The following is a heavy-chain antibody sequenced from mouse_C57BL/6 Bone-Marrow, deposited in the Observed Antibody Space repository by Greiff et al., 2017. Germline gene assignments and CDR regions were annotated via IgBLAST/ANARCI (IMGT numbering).Heavy chain of an antibody. Sequence: QVQLKQPGAELVRPGTSVKLSCKASGYTFTSYWMHWVKQRPGQGLEWIGVIDPSDSYTNYNQKFKGKATLTVDTSSSTAYMQLSSLTSEDSAVYYCANYEYDGVWWYFDGWGTGTTVTVSS. J-gene: IGHJ1*03. CDR1: GYTFTSYW. V-gene: IGHV1-59*01. D-gene: IGHD2-4*01. CDR2: IDPSDSYT. CDR3: ANYEYDGVWWYFDG.